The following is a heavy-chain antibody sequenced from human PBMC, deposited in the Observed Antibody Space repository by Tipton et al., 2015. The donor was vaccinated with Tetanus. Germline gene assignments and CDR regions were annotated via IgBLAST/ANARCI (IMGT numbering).Heavy chain of an antibody. CDR2: IYYSGDT. CDR3: ARGLPREPSYLDY. Sequence: TLSLTCTVSGGSISNYYWNWIRQSPGKGLEWLGNIYYSGDTDYNPSLQSRATISLDTSKNQFSLSLTSVTAADTAVYFCARGLPREPSYLDYWGQGKQVTVSS. J-gene: IGHJ4*02. D-gene: IGHD1-26*01. V-gene: IGHV4-59*12. CDR1: GGSISNYY.